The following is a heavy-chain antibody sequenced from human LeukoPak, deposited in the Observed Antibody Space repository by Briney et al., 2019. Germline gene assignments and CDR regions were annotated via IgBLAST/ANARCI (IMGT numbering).Heavy chain of an antibody. CDR2: IYTSGST. Sequence: SETLYLTCTVSGGSISSGSYYWSWIRQPAGKGLEWIGRIYTSGSTNYNPSLKSRVTISVDTSKNQFSLKLSSVTAADTAVYYCAREKRDGYNYFDYWGQGTLVTVSS. D-gene: IGHD5-24*01. J-gene: IGHJ4*02. V-gene: IGHV4-61*02. CDR3: AREKRDGYNYFDY. CDR1: GGSISSGSYY.